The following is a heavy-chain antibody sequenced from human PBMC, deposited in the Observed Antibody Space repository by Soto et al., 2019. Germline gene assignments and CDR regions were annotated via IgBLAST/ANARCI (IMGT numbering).Heavy chain of an antibody. V-gene: IGHV4-59*01. CDR1: GGSISSYY. Sequence: SETLSLTCTVSGGSISSYYWNWIRQPPGKGLEWIGYIYYSGATKYNPSLKSRVSISVDTSKNQFSLKLSSVTAADTAVYYCARAAVAGDDYYYYGMDVWGPGTTVTVS. CDR2: IYYSGAT. J-gene: IGHJ6*02. CDR3: ARAAVAGDDYYYYGMDV. D-gene: IGHD6-19*01.